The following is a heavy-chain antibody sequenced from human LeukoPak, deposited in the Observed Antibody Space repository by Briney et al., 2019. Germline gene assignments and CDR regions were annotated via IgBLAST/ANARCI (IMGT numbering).Heavy chain of an antibody. D-gene: IGHD3-10*01. Sequence: RGSLRLSCAASGFTFSSYWMSWVRQAPGEGLEWVANIKQDGSEKYYVDSVKGRFTISRDNAKHALYLQVNSLRAEDTAVYYCARGIWFGYNWFDPWGQGTLVTVSS. CDR2: IKQDGSEK. CDR3: ARGIWFGYNWFDP. J-gene: IGHJ5*02. V-gene: IGHV3-7*03. CDR1: GFTFSSYW.